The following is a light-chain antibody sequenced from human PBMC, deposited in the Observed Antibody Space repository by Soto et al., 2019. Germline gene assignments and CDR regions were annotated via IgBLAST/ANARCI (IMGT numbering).Light chain of an antibody. Sequence: EIVLTQSPGTLSLSPGERATLSCRASQSVSSSALAWYQQKTGQAPRSVIYGESSRATGTPARLSGSGSGTDLNLTISSLEPEDFAVYYCQYYGTSPQTCGQGTKVDIK. CDR3: QYYGTSPQT. CDR2: GES. CDR1: QSVSSSA. J-gene: IGKJ1*01. V-gene: IGKV3-20*01.